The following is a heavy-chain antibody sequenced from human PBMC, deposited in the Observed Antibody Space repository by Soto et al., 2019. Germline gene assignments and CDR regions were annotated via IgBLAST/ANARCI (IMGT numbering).Heavy chain of an antibody. V-gene: IGHV1-69*01. CDR2: IIPIFGTA. CDR1: GGTFSSYA. D-gene: IGHD1-7*01. J-gene: IGHJ4*02. CDR3: ARGALYNWNYGYYFDY. Sequence: QVQLVQSGAEVKKPGSSVKVSCKASGGTFSSYAISWVRQAPGQGLEWMGGIIPIFGTANYAQKFQGRVTITAGESTITAYMELRSLGSEGTAVYYCARGALYNWNYGYYFDYWGQGTLVTVSS.